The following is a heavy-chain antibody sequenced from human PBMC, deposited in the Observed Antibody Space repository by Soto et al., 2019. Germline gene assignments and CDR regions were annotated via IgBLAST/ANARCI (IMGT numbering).Heavy chain of an antibody. CDR1: GGDFINYG. CDR3: ASDRSYDGVGYHYESAY. D-gene: IGHD3-22*01. V-gene: IGHV1-69*13. J-gene: IGHJ4*02. Sequence: WASVKVSCKASGGDFINYGISWVRQAPGQGLEWMGGIIPIFRSANYAQKSQRRLSIAADEPTTTAYMELTTLTSEDTAVYYCASDRSYDGVGYHYESAYWGQGTLVTVSS. CDR2: IIPIFRSA.